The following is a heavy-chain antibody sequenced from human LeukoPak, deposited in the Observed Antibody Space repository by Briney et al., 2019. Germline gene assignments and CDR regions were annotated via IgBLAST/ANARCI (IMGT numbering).Heavy chain of an antibody. V-gene: IGHV4-38-2*01. Sequence: SETLSLTCAVSGYSISSGYYWGWLRQPPGKGLEWIGSIHHSGSIYYNPSLKSRVTISVDTSENQFSLKLSSLTAADTAVYYCARHEYSGSYYGLSWFDPWGQGTLVTVSS. CDR1: GYSISSGYY. CDR2: IHHSGSI. J-gene: IGHJ5*02. D-gene: IGHD1-26*01. CDR3: ARHEYSGSYYGLSWFDP.